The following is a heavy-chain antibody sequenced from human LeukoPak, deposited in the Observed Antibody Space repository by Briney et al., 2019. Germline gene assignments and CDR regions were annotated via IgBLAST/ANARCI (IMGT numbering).Heavy chain of an antibody. V-gene: IGHV3-20*04. CDR1: GFNFMDYG. Sequence: GGSLRLSCAGSGFNFMDYGMTWVRQAPGKGLEWVSGINWNGGSIAYADSVKGRFIISRDNAKNSLYLQMNSLRAEDTALYYCASHTSATDYWGQGTLVTVSS. CDR3: ASHTSATDY. D-gene: IGHD6-19*01. J-gene: IGHJ4*02. CDR2: INWNGGSI.